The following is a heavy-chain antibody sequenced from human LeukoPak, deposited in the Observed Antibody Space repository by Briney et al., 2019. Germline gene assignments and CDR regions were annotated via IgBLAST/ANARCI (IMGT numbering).Heavy chain of an antibody. V-gene: IGHV4-34*01. CDR3: ARHLLPGPYYWYFDL. CDR2: INHSGST. J-gene: IGHJ2*01. Sequence: GSLRLSCAASGFTFDDYGMSWIRQPPGKGLEWIGEINHSGSTNYNPSLKSRVTISVDTSKNQFSLKLSSVTAADTAVYYCARHLLPGPYYWYFDLWGRGTLVTVSS. CDR1: GFTFDDYG. D-gene: IGHD7-27*01.